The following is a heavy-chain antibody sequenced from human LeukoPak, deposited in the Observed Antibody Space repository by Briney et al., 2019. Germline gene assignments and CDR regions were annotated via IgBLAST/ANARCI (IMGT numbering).Heavy chain of an antibody. CDR2: ISSSSSYI. CDR1: GFTFSSYS. V-gene: IGHV3-21*01. J-gene: IGHJ4*02. D-gene: IGHD2-2*01. CDR3: AREYCSSTSCYEFDY. Sequence: PGGSLRLSCAASGFTFSSYSMNWVRQAPGKGLELVSSISSSSSYIYYADSVKGRFTISRDNAKNSLYLQMNSLRAEDTAVYYCAREYCSSTSCYEFDYWGQGTLVTVSS.